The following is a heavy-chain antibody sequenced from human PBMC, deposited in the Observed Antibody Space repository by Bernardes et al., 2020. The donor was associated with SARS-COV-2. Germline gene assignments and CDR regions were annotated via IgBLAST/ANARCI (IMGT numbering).Heavy chain of an antibody. J-gene: IGHJ3*02. CDR2: IYPGDSDT. D-gene: IGHD6-19*01. Sequence: GQPVKGSSKGSGYSFTSYWIGWVRQMPGKGLEWMGIIYPGDSDTRYSPSFQGQVTISADKSISTAYLQWSSLKASDTAMYYCARLSDSSGWYLVNDAFDIWGQGTMVTVSS. V-gene: IGHV5-51*01. CDR1: GYSFTSYW. CDR3: ARLSDSSGWYLVNDAFDI.